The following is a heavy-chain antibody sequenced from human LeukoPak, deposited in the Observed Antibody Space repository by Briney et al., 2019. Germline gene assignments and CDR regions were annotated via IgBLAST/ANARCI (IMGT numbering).Heavy chain of an antibody. D-gene: IGHD3-22*01. CDR3: ARGIRAYDSSGYYYYGMDV. CDR1: GGSIRSYY. J-gene: IGHJ6*02. V-gene: IGHV4-59*12. CDR2: IYYSGST. Sequence: SETLSLTCTVSGGSIRSYYWSWIRRPPGKGLEWIGYIYYSGSTSYNPSLKSRVTISVDTSKNHFSLKLSSVTAADTAVYYCARGIRAYDSSGYYYYGMDVWGQGTTVTVSS.